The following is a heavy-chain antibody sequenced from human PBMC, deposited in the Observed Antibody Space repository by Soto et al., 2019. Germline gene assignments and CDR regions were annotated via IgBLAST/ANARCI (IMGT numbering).Heavy chain of an antibody. Sequence: QVQLQESGPGLVKPSETLSLTCTVSGGSVSSGGYYWSWIRQPPGKGLEWIGYIYYSGSTNYNPTPESRVTISVDTSKIQFSLELSSVTAADTAVYYCARDRAAWYSGSYHYYFDYWGQGTLVTVSS. V-gene: IGHV4-61*08. CDR2: IYYSGST. CDR3: ARDRAAWYSGSYHYYFDY. D-gene: IGHD1-26*01. J-gene: IGHJ4*02. CDR1: GGSVSSGGYY.